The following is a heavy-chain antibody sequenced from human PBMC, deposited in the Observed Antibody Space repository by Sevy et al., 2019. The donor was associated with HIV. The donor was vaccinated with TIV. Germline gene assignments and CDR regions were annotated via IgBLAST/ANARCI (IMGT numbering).Heavy chain of an antibody. V-gene: IGHV3-21*01. CDR3: TRVDYYDTSGSHY. J-gene: IGHJ4*02. D-gene: IGHD3-22*01. CDR2: ISSGSSYK. CDR1: GFTFRDYS. Sequence: GGSLRLSCEASGFTFRDYSMNWVRQAPGNGLEWVSSISSGSSYKKYGDSVKGRFTISRDNAKNSLYLQLNSLRAEDTAVYYCTRVDYYDTSGSHYWGQGTLVTVSS.